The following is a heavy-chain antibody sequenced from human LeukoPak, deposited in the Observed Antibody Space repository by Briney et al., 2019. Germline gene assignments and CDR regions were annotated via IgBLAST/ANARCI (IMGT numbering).Heavy chain of an antibody. J-gene: IGHJ4*02. D-gene: IGHD5-24*01. CDR3: ARAASYGYNNYFDY. CDR1: GHTFTGYY. CDR2: INPNSGGT. V-gene: IGHV1-2*02. Sequence: ASVKVSCKASGHTFTGYYMHWVRQAPGQGLEWMGWINPNSGGTNYAQKFQGRVTMTRDTSISTAYMELSRLRSDDTAVYYCARAASYGYNNYFDYWGQGTLVTVSS.